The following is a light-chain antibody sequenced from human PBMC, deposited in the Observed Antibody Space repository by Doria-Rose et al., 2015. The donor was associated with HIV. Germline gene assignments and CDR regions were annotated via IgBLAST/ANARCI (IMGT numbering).Light chain of an antibody. V-gene: IGKV1-39*01. CDR2: AAS. Sequence: TQSPSSLSASIGDRVTITCRASQTVSTYLNWFQQEPGKAPKLLIYAASRLQGGVPSRFSGSGSGTDFILTISGLQPGDFATYYCQQTYGSPPWTFGQGTKVEMK. J-gene: IGKJ1*01. CDR3: QQTYGSPPWT. CDR1: QTVSTY.